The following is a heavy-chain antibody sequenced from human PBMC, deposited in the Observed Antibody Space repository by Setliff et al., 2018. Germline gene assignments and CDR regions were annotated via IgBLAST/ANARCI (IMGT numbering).Heavy chain of an antibody. Sequence: SETLSLTCTVSGDSINSRTNYWSWIRQPAGKGPEWIGHIYASWSTNYNPSLKSRVTISLGTSKNQFSLKLSSVTAADAAVYFCARESATIGEFPLYYFDKWGQGIPVTVSS. CDR1: GDSINSRTNY. V-gene: IGHV4-61*09. D-gene: IGHD3-10*01. CDR2: IYASWST. CDR3: ARESATIGEFPLYYFDK. J-gene: IGHJ4*02.